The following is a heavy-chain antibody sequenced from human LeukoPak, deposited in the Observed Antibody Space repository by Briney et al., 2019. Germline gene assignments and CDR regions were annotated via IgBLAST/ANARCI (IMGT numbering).Heavy chain of an antibody. Sequence: GGSLRLSCAASGFTFGDYYMSWIRQAPGNGLEWVSYISTSSSYTNYADSVKGRFTISRDNAKNSLFLQMNSLRAEDTAVYYCARDLGSGWYGAVDYWGQGTLVAVSS. CDR3: ARDLGSGWYGAVDY. CDR1: GFTFGDYY. D-gene: IGHD6-19*01. CDR2: ISTSSSYT. V-gene: IGHV3-11*05. J-gene: IGHJ4*02.